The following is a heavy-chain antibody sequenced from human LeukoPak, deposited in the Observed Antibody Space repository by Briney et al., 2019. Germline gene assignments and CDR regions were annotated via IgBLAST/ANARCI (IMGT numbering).Heavy chain of an antibody. J-gene: IGHJ5*02. CDR1: GGSISTSNYY. CDR3: AESVYGSGSYYSA. D-gene: IGHD3-10*01. Sequence: SETLSLTCTVSGGSISTSNYYWGWIRQPPGKGLEWIGSIYYSGSTYYNPSLKSRVTISVDTSKNQFSLKLSSVTAADTAVYYCAESVYGSGSYYSAWGQGTLVTVSS. CDR2: IYYSGST. V-gene: IGHV4-39*07.